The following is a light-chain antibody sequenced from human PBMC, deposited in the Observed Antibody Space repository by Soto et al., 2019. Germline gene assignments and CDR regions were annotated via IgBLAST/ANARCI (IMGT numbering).Light chain of an antibody. V-gene: IGLV2-14*01. CDR1: TSDVGGYDF. CDR3: CSYAGTFTFV. J-gene: IGLJ2*01. CDR2: EVS. Sequence: QSALTQPASVSGSPGQSITISCTGTTSDVGGYDFVSWYQQHPGKAPKLIIYEVSNRPSGVSNRFSASKSGNTASLTISGLQTEDEADYFCCSYAGTFTFVFGGGTKLTVL.